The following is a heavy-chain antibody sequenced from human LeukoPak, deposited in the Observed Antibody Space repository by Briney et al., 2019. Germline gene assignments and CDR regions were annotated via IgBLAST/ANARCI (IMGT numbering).Heavy chain of an antibody. V-gene: IGHV3-23*01. CDR1: GFTFSSYA. CDR2: ISGSGGST. CDR3: ARDGGYDFWSGYYVYYYGMDV. D-gene: IGHD3-3*01. Sequence: PGGSLRLSCAASGFTFSSYAMSWVRQAPGKGLEWVSAISGSGGSTYYADSVKGRFTISRDNAKNSLYLQMNSLRAEDTAVYYCARDGGYDFWSGYYVYYYGMDVWGQGTTVTVSS. J-gene: IGHJ6*02.